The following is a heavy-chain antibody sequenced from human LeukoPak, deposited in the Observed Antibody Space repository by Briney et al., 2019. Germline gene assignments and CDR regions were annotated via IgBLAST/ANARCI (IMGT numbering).Heavy chain of an antibody. D-gene: IGHD6-19*01. CDR2: IYTSGST. Sequence: SETLSLTCTVSGGSISSGGYYWSWIRQHPGKGLEWIGRIYTSGSTNYNPSLKSRVTMSVDTSKNQFSLKLSSVTAADTAVYYCARAPSYSSGWYEYWGQGTLVTVSS. CDR1: GGSISSGGYY. J-gene: IGHJ4*02. V-gene: IGHV4-61*02. CDR3: ARAPSYSSGWYEY.